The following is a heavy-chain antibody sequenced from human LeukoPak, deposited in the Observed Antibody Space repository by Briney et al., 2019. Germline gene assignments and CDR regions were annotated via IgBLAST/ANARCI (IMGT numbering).Heavy chain of an antibody. CDR2: INPNSGGT. D-gene: IGHD3-22*01. CDR1: GYTFTGYF. V-gene: IGHV1-2*02. Sequence: GASVKVSCKASGYTFTGYFIHWVRQAPGQGLEWMGWINPNSGGTNYAQKFQGRVTMTRDTSISTAYMELSRLRSDDTAVYYCARDYYNFDYWGQGTLVTVSS. CDR3: ARDYYNFDY. J-gene: IGHJ4*02.